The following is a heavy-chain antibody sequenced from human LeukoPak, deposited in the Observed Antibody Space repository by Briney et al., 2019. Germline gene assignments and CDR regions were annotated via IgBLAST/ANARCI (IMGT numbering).Heavy chain of an antibody. CDR2: INPNSGGT. D-gene: IGHD3-16*01. Sequence: PSVKVSCKASGYSFTDKYMHWVRQAPGQGLEWMGWINPNSGGTNYAQKFQGRVTMTRDTSISTAYMELSRLRSDDTAAYYCARVRYRLAETYIDYWGQGTLVTVSS. J-gene: IGHJ4*02. V-gene: IGHV1-2*02. CDR1: GYSFTDKY. CDR3: ARVRYRLAETYIDY.